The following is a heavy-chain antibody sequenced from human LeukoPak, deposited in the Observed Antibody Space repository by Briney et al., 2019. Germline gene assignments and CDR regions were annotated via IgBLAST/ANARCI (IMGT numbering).Heavy chain of an antibody. V-gene: IGHV4-59*08. CDR3: ARRLSSGYDYENAFDI. CDR2: IFHSGSS. Sequence: SETLSLTCTVSGGSISGYYWSWIRQSPGKGLEWIGYIFHSGSSNYNPSLKSRVTISVDTSKNQFSLKLNSVTAADTAVYYCARRLSSGYDYENAFDIWGQGTIVTVSS. J-gene: IGHJ3*02. CDR1: GGSISGYY. D-gene: IGHD5-12*01.